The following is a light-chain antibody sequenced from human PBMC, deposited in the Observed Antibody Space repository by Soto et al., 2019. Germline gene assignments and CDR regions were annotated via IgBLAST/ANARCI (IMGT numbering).Light chain of an antibody. CDR1: QSISSY. CDR3: QQHSYLVT. Sequence: EIVLTQSPATLSLSPGERATLSCRASQSISSYLAWYQQKPGQAPRLLIYDASNRASGIPARFSGSGSGTDFTLTISSLEAEDFAVYYCQQHSYLVTFGGGTKVEIK. CDR2: DAS. V-gene: IGKV3-11*01. J-gene: IGKJ4*01.